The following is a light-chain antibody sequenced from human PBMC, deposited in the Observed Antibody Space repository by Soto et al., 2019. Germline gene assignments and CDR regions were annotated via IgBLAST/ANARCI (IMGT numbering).Light chain of an antibody. V-gene: IGLV2-23*01. J-gene: IGLJ2*01. CDR1: RSDVGSYHV. CDR3: CSYAGLSTLL. CDR2: EAN. Sequence: QSALTQPASVSGSPGQSITISCTGTRSDVGSYHVVSWYQQQPGKAPKLLIYEANKRPSGISDRFSGSKSGNTASLTISGLQAEDEADYFCCSYAGLSTLLFGGGTKLTV.